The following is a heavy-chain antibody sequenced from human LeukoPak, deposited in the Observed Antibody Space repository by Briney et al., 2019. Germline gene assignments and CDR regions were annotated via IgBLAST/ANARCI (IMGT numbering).Heavy chain of an antibody. D-gene: IGHD5-18*01. CDR1: GFTLSSYG. CDR2: IWYDGNNK. Sequence: PGGSLRLSCAASGFTLSSYGMNWVRQAPGKGLEWVAVIWYDGNNKYYTDSVEGRFSISRDNSKNTLYLQMNSLRAEDTAVYYCARVDSYGSYYFDYWGQGTLVTVSS. CDR3: ARVDSYGSYYFDY. V-gene: IGHV3-33*01. J-gene: IGHJ4*02.